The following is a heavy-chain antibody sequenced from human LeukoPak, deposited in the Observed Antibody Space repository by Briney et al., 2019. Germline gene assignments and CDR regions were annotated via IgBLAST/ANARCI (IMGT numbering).Heavy chain of an antibody. CDR2: INSDGSST. J-gene: IGHJ4*02. CDR1: GFTFSAFW. Sequence: TGGSLRLSCAASGFTFSAFWMHWVRQAPGKGLVWVSRINSDGSSTTYADSVKGRFTVSRDNAKNTLYPQMDSLRAEDSAVYYCARGLVHDTSGYYSDYWGQGILVTVSS. V-gene: IGHV3-74*01. CDR3: ARGLVHDTSGYYSDY. D-gene: IGHD3-22*01.